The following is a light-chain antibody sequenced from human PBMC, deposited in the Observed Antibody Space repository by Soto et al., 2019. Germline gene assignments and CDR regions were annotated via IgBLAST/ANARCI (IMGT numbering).Light chain of an antibody. CDR3: SSYTSSSTPLYV. V-gene: IGLV2-14*01. Sequence: QSALTQPASVSGSPGQSITISCTGTSSDVGGYNYVSWYQQHPGKAPKLMIYDVSNRPSGVSNRFSGSKSGNTASLTHSGIQAEDEADYYCSSYTSSSTPLYVFGTGTKLTVL. J-gene: IGLJ1*01. CDR2: DVS. CDR1: SSDVGGYNY.